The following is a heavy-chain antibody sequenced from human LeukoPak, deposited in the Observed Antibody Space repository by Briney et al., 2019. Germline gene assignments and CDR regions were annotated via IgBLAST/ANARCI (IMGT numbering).Heavy chain of an antibody. CDR2: ISIVNNYI. D-gene: IGHD3-16*01. J-gene: IGHJ4*02. Sequence: PGGSLRLSCAASGFTFSDFEMNWIRQAPGTGLEWVSYISIVNNYIYYADSVKGRFTISRDNAKESLYLQMNSLRADDTAVYYCARDGGGLDKYTPDYWGQGTLVTVSS. CDR3: ARDGGGLDKYTPDY. V-gene: IGHV3-11*05. CDR1: GFTFSDFE.